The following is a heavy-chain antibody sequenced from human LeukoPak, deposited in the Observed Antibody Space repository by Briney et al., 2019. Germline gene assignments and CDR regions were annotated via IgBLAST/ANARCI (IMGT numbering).Heavy chain of an antibody. CDR3: AREYSGFDY. J-gene: IGHJ4*02. D-gene: IGHD6-13*01. V-gene: IGHV4-61*01. CDR1: GEPNSGCSNY. CDR2: IYYHGST. Sequence: SETLSLTCTVSGEPNSGCSNYRWSWIRQPPGKGLEWIGYIYYHGSTNYNPSLRSRVTFSVDTSKNQFSLKLSSVSAADTAVYYCAREYSGFDYWGRGTLVTVSS.